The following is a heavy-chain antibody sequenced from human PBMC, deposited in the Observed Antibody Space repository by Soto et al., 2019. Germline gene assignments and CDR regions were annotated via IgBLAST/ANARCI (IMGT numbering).Heavy chain of an antibody. Sequence: QVTLKESGPVLVKPTETLTLTCTVSGFSLNNARMGVTWIRQPPGKALEWLAHIFSNGEKSYSTSLKNRLTISKDTSKSRVVLTMTNMDPVDTATYYCARIHPRMITFRGVIVFDFWGQGTLVSVSS. J-gene: IGHJ4*02. CDR2: IFSNGEK. D-gene: IGHD3-16*02. CDR3: ARIHPRMITFRGVIVFDF. V-gene: IGHV2-26*01. CDR1: GFSLNNARMG.